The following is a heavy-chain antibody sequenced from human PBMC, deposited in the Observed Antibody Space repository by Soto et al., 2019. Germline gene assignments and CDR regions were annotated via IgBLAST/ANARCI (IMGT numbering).Heavy chain of an antibody. D-gene: IGHD3-22*01. CDR3: ASNSVRYSDSSGYYCDY. Sequence: QVQLVQSGAEVKKPGSSVKVSCKASGGTFSSYTISWVRQAPGQGLEWMGRIIPILGIANYAQKFQGRVTITADKSTSTAYMELSSLRSEDTAVYYCASNSVRYSDSSGYYCDYWGQGTLVTVSS. J-gene: IGHJ4*02. CDR1: GGTFSSYT. CDR2: IIPILGIA. V-gene: IGHV1-69*02.